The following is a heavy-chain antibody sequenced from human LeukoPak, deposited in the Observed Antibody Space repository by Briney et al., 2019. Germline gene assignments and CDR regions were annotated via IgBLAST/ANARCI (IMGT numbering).Heavy chain of an antibody. Sequence: GGSLRLSCAAPGFTFSSYGMHWVRQAPGKGLEWVAFIRYDGSNKYYADSVKGRFTISRDNSKNTLYLQMNSLRSEDTAVYYCARDPLPRYSSGWYGEGYFDYWGQGTLVTVSS. V-gene: IGHV3-30*02. D-gene: IGHD6-19*01. CDR1: GFTFSSYG. CDR3: ARDPLPRYSSGWYGEGYFDY. CDR2: IRYDGSNK. J-gene: IGHJ4*02.